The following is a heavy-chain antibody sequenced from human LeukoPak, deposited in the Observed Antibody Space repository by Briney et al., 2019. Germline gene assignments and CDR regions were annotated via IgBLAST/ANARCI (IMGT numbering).Heavy chain of an antibody. Sequence: GRSLRLSCAASGFTFSSYAMHWVRQAPGKGLEWVAVISYDGSNKYYADSVKGRFTISRDNSKNTLYLQMNSLRAEDTAVYYCARDLVPDCGGDCYSNGFDYWGQGTLVTVSS. CDR1: GFTFSSYA. CDR2: ISYDGSNK. J-gene: IGHJ4*02. V-gene: IGHV3-30*01. D-gene: IGHD2-21*02. CDR3: ARDLVPDCGGDCYSNGFDY.